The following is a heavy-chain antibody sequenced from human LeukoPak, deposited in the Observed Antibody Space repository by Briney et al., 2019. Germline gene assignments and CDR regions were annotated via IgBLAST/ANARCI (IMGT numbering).Heavy chain of an antibody. D-gene: IGHD2-2*01. J-gene: IGHJ5*02. CDR3: ARGGGYCSSTSCYPTNWFDP. CDR1: GFTFSSYS. V-gene: IGHV3-21*01. Sequence: GGSLRLSRAASGFTFSSYSMNWVRQAPGKGLEWVSSISSSSSYIYYADSVKGRFTISRDNAKNSLYLQMNSLRAEDTAVYYCARGGGYCSSTSCYPTNWFDPWGQGTLVTVSS. CDR2: ISSSSSYI.